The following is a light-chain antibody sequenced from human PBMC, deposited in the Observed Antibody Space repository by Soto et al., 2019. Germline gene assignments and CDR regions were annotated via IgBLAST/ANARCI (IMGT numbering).Light chain of an antibody. CDR3: QQYYNWPLYT. CDR1: QSVRNS. Sequence: EIVMTQSPATLSVSPGERATLSCRASQSVRNSLAWYQQKFGQAPRLLIYDASTRATGIPTRFSGSGSGTEFTLTIGSLQSEDFAVYYCQQYYNWPLYTFGQGTKLEIK. V-gene: IGKV3-15*01. CDR2: DAS. J-gene: IGKJ2*01.